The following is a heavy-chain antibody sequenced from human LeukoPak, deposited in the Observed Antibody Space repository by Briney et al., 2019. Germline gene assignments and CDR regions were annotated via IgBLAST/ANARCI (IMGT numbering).Heavy chain of an antibody. CDR2: INSDGSST. CDR1: GFAFSSYW. Sequence: GGSLRLSCAATGFAFSSYWMHWVRQAPGKGLVWVSRINSDGSSTSYADSVKGRFTISRDNAKNTLYLQMNSLRAEDTAVYYCARDLSGYGDAYYYGMDVWGQGTTVTVSS. CDR3: ARDLSGYGDAYYYGMDV. J-gene: IGHJ6*02. D-gene: IGHD4-17*01. V-gene: IGHV3-74*01.